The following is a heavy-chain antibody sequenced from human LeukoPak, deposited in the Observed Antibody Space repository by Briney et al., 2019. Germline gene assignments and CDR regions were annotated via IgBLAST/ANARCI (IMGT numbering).Heavy chain of an antibody. D-gene: IGHD2-2*01. CDR3: ARLGIVVVPAAMAFDY. Sequence: GEPLKISCKGSGYSFTSYWNGWVRQMPGKGLEWMGIIYPGDSDTRYSPSFQGQVTISADKSISTAYLQWSSLKASDTAMYYCARLGIVVVPAAMAFDYWGQGTLVTVSS. J-gene: IGHJ4*02. CDR1: GYSFTSYW. V-gene: IGHV5-51*01. CDR2: IYPGDSDT.